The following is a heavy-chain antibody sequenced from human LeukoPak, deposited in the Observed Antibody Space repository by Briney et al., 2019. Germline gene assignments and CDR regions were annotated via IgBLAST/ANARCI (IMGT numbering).Heavy chain of an antibody. Sequence: PGGSLRLSCAASGFTFSSYAMSWVRQAPGKGLEWVSAISGGGGNTYYADSVKGRFTISRDNSKNTLYLQMTSLRAEDTAVYYCAKGRITSSGWYGEFDYWGQGTLVTVSS. V-gene: IGHV3-23*01. CDR1: GFTFSSYA. CDR3: AKGRITSSGWYGEFDY. D-gene: IGHD6-19*01. CDR2: ISGGGGNT. J-gene: IGHJ4*02.